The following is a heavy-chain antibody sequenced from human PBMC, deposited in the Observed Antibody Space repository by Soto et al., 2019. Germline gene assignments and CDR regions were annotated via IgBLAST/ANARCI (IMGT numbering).Heavy chain of an antibody. CDR3: ARSKQWLLDY. CDR2: INSDGSSK. CDR1: GFTFSSFW. Sequence: EVQLVESGGGLVQPGGSLRLSCAASGFTFSSFWMHWVRQAPGKGLVWVSRINSDGSSKSYADSVKGRFTISRDNAKNTVYLQMNSLRAEDTAVYYCARSKQWLLDYWGQGTLVTVSS. J-gene: IGHJ4*02. D-gene: IGHD6-19*01. V-gene: IGHV3-74*01.